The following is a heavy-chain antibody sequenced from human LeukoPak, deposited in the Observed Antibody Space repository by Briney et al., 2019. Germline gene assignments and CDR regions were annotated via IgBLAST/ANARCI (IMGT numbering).Heavy chain of an antibody. D-gene: IGHD3-16*01. Sequence: GGSLRLSCAASGFTFSSYWMHWVRQDPGKGLVWVSRINSDGSSTSYADSVKGRFTVSRDNAKNTLYLQMNSLRAEDTALYYCARGLRGSPIDYWGQGSLVTVSS. CDR1: GFTFSSYW. CDR2: INSDGSST. CDR3: ARGLRGSPIDY. V-gene: IGHV3-74*01. J-gene: IGHJ4*02.